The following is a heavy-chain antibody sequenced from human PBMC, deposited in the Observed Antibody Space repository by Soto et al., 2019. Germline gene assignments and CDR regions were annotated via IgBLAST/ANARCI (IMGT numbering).Heavy chain of an antibody. CDR1: GYTFTSYG. CDR3: ARDMGDIVVVVAAMSDAFDI. V-gene: IGHV1-18*01. CDR2: ISAYNGNT. J-gene: IGHJ3*02. Sequence: ASVKVSCKASGYTFTSYGISWVRQAPGQGLEWMGWISAYNGNTNYAQRLQGRVTMTTDTSTSTAYMELRSLRSDDTAVYYCARDMGDIVVVVAAMSDAFDIWGQGTMVTVSS. D-gene: IGHD2-15*01.